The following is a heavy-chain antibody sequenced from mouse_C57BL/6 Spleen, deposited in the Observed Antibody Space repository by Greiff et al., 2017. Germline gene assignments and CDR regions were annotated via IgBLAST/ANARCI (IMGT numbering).Heavy chain of an antibody. CDR2: IDPSDSYT. CDR3: ARRTVVADYAMDY. J-gene: IGHJ4*01. CDR1: GYTFTSYW. D-gene: IGHD1-1*01. V-gene: IGHV1-69*01. Sequence: QVQLQQPGAELVMPGASVKLSCKASGYTFTSYWMHWVKQRPGQGLEWIGEIDPSDSYTNYNQKFKGKSTLTVDKSSSTAYMQLSSLTSEDSAVYYGARRTVVADYAMDYWGQGTSVTVSS.